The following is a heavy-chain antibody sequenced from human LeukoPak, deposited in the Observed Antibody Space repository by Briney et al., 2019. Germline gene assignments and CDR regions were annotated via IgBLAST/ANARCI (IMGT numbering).Heavy chain of an antibody. J-gene: IGHJ4*02. CDR3: AKEVRDLEGYFDY. V-gene: IGHV3-30*02. CDR1: GFTFSNYG. CDR2: IRFDGSNK. D-gene: IGHD1-1*01. Sequence: GGSLRLSCAASGFTFSNYGMHWVRQAPGKGLEWVAFIRFDGSNKYYADSVKGRFTIYRDNSKNTLYLQMNSLRAEDTAVYYCAKEVRDLEGYFDYWGQGTLVTVSS.